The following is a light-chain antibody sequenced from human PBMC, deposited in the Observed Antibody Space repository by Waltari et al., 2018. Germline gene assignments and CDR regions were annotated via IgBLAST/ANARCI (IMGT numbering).Light chain of an antibody. Sequence: QSALTQPPSASGSPGQSVTISCTGTSSDVGGNNYVSWYQQHPGKAPKLVIYEVSQRPSGVPGRFSGYKSGNTASLTVSGLQAEDEAYYYCFSSAGSSFLFGGGTKLTVL. CDR3: FSSAGSSFL. J-gene: IGLJ2*01. V-gene: IGLV2-8*01. CDR2: EVS. CDR1: SSDVGGNNY.